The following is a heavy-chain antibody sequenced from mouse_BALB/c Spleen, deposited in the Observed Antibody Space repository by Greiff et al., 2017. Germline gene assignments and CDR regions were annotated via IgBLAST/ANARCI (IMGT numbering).Heavy chain of an antibody. J-gene: IGHJ4*01. D-gene: IGHD2-4*01. Sequence: QVQLQQSGPSLVQPSQSLSITCTVSGFSLTSYGVHWVRQSPGKGLEWLGVIWRGGSTDYNAAFMSRLSITKDNSKSQVFFKMNSLQADDTAIYYCAKRGIYDYPYAMDYWGQGTSVTVSS. CDR3: AKRGIYDYPYAMDY. CDR2: IWRGGST. V-gene: IGHV2-5-1*01. CDR1: GFSLTSYG.